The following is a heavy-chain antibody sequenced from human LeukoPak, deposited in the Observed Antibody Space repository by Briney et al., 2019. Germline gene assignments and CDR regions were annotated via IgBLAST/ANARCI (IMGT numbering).Heavy chain of an antibody. CDR2: IIPIFGTA. V-gene: IGHV1-69*01. CDR3: ESDLRVVSSGYFDL. Sequence: GSSVKVSCKASGGTFSSYAIRWVRQATGQGLEWMGGIIPIFGTANYAQKFQGKVTITADESTSTAYMELSSRRSEATAVYYSESDLRVVSSGYFDLWGRGTLVTVSS. J-gene: IGHJ2*01. D-gene: IGHD5/OR15-5a*01. CDR1: GGTFSSYA.